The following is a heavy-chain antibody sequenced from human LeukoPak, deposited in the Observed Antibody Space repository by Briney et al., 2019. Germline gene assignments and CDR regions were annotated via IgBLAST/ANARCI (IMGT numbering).Heavy chain of an antibody. CDR2: ISSSSYI. J-gene: IGHJ4*02. CDR3: ARDYGQQWLVRGFDY. V-gene: IGHV3-21*01. CDR1: GFTFSSYS. Sequence: PGGSLRLSCAASGFTFSSYSMNWVRQAPGKGLEWVSSISSSSYIYYADSVKGRFTISRDNAKNSLYLQMNSLRAEDTAVYYCARDYGQQWLVRGFDYWGQGTLVTVSS. D-gene: IGHD6-19*01.